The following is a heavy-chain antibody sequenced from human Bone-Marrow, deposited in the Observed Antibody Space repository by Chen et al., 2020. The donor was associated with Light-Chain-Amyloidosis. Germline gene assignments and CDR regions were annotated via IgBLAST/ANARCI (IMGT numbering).Heavy chain of an antibody. Sequence: QVELQQWGAGLLKPSETLSLTCGIHNGAFGDDYWTWIRQPPGKGLQWIAEINHSGSANYNSSLKSRTTISVDKSKNQFSLKLSSVTAADTAVYYCARDRGLGVGLWYFDLWGRGTLVTVSS. V-gene: IGHV4-34*01. CDR1: NGAFGDDY. D-gene: IGHD1-26*01. CDR3: ARDRGLGVGLWYFDL. CDR2: INHSGSA. J-gene: IGHJ2*01.